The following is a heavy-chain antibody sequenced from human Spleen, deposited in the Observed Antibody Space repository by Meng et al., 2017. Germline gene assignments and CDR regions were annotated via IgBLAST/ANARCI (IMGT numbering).Heavy chain of an antibody. J-gene: IGHJ4*02. CDR1: GFTFSTYE. D-gene: IGHD1-26*01. CDR2: ISSSGSSK. CDR3: AASGSYYGYSVD. V-gene: IGHV3-48*03. Sequence: GESLKISCAASGFTFSTYEMNWVRPAPGKGLEWVSYISSSGSSKFYADSVKGRFSISRDNVKTSLYLQMTSLRAEDMALYYCAASGSYYGYSVDWGQGTLVTVSS.